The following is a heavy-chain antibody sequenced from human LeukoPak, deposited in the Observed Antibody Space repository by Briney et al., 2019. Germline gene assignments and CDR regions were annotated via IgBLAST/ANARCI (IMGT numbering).Heavy chain of an antibody. CDR1: GFTFSSYS. CDR2: INSGGSST. CDR3: AREGSSSGWYYFDY. V-gene: IGHV3-74*01. Sequence: GGSLRLSCAASGFTFSSYSMNWVRQAPGKGLVWVSCINSGGSSTSYADSVKGRFTISRDNAKNTLYLQMNSVRAEDTAVYYCAREGSSSGWYYFDYWGQGTLVTVSS. D-gene: IGHD6-19*01. J-gene: IGHJ4*02.